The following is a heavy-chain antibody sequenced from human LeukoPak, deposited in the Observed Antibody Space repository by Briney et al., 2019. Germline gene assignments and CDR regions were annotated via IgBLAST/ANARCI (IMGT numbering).Heavy chain of an antibody. CDR3: AKCGLTTVSKRAFKY. V-gene: IGHV3-23*01. D-gene: IGHD4-17*01. J-gene: IGHJ4*02. Sequence: GGSLRLSCAASGFTFSSYAMSWVRQAPGKGLEWVSAISGSGGSTYYADSVKDRFTISRDNSKNTLYLQMNSLRAEDTAVYYCAKCGLTTVSKRAFKYWGQGTLVTVSS. CDR1: GFTFSSYA. CDR2: ISGSGGST.